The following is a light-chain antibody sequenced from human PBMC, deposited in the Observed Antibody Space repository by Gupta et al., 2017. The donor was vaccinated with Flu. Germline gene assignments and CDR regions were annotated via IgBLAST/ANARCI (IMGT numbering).Light chain of an antibody. J-gene: IGKJ5*01. CDR1: QNIDES. CDR2: HAS. CDR3: QQTDISPFT. Sequence: PSSLSAAVGDRVTITCRATQNIDESLNWYQQKPGQSPTPLIYHASTLGSGVPSRFSGSGSGTDFTLSINKLQPEDFASYHCQQTDISPFTFGQGT. V-gene: IGKV1-39*01.